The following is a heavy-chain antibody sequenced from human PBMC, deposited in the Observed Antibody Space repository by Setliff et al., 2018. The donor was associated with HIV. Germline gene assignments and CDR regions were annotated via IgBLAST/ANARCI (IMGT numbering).Heavy chain of an antibody. CDR1: GLTFNRYW. V-gene: IGHV3-23*01. CDR2: ISYSGGST. J-gene: IGHJ4*01. CDR3: AKDGISGGAYPPYYFDY. D-gene: IGHD2-15*01. Sequence: GGSLRLSCVASGLTFNRYWMSWVRQAPGRGLEWVSVISYSGGSTFYADSVKGRFTISRDNSKNTLYLQMNGLRVEDTAVYYCAKDGISGGAYPPYYFDYWGHGTLVTVSS.